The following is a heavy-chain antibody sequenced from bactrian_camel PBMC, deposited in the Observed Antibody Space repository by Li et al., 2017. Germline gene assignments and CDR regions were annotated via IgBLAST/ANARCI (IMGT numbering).Heavy chain of an antibody. V-gene: IGHV3-3*01. D-gene: IGHD6*01. CDR2: VHSSGHTT. Sequence: VQLVESGEGSVQAGGSLTLSCAASRDTDATYCMAWFRQVLQNEREAVAAVHSSGHTTFLADSVTGRFTISKDNAENTLYLQMDSLEPEDTAMYYCAAETFGSCSWRPGAADFSLWSQGTQVTVS. CDR1: RDTDATYC. CDR3: AAETFGSCSWRPGAADFSL. J-gene: IGHJ6*01.